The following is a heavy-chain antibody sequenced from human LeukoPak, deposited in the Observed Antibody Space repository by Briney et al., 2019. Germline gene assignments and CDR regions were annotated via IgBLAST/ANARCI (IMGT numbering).Heavy chain of an antibody. V-gene: IGHV3-9*03. D-gene: IGHD6-19*01. CDR2: ISWNSGSI. Sequence: GGSLRPSCAASGFTFDDYAMHWVRQAPGKGLEWVSGISWNSGSIGYADSVKGRFTISRDNAKNSLYLQMNSLRAEDMALYYCAKGTGGYSSGGYFDYWGQGTLVTVSS. CDR3: AKGTGGYSSGGYFDY. CDR1: GFTFDDYA. J-gene: IGHJ4*02.